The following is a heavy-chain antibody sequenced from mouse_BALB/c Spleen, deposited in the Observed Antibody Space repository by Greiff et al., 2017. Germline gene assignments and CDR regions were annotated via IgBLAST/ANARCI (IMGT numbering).Heavy chain of an antibody. CDR3: AGGGAMITGCAMDY. V-gene: IGHV14-3*02. J-gene: IGHJ4*01. CDR2: IDPANGNT. Sequence: VQLQQSGAELVKPGASVKLSCTASGFNIKDTYMHWVKQRPEQGLEWIGRIDPANGNTKYDPKFQGKATITADTSSNTAYLQLSSLTSEDTAVYYCAGGGAMITGCAMDYWGQGTSVTVSS. CDR1: GFNIKDTY. D-gene: IGHD2-4*01.